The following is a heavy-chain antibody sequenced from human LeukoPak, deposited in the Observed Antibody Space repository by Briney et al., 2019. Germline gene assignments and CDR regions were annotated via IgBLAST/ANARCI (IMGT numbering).Heavy chain of an antibody. CDR1: GGSFSGYY. D-gene: IGHD2-15*01. V-gene: IGHV4-34*01. Sequence: PSETLSLTCAVYGGSFSGYYWSWIRQPPGKGLEWIGEINHSGSTNYNPSLKSRVTISVDTSKNQFSLKLSSVTAADTAVYYCARARYCSGGSCFLDAFGIWGQGTMVTVSS. CDR2: INHSGST. J-gene: IGHJ3*02. CDR3: ARARYCSGGSCFLDAFGI.